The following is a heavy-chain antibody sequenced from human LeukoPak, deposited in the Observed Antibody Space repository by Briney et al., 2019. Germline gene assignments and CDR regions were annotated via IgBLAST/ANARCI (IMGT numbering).Heavy chain of an antibody. V-gene: IGHV3-9*01. J-gene: IGHJ6*02. D-gene: IGHD3-10*01. CDR1: GFTFDEFA. CDR2: ISWNSGSI. CDR3: AKCYYYGSGSYYNGGGYYYGMDV. Sequence: GRSLRLSCTASGFTFDEFAIHWVRQAPGKGLEWVSGISWNSGSIGYADSVKGRFTISRDNSKNTLYLQMNSLRAEDTAVYYCAKCYYYGSGSYYNGGGYYYGMDVWGQGTTVTVSS.